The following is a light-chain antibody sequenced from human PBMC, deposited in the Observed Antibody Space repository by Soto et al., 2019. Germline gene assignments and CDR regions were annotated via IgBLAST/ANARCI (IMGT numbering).Light chain of an antibody. CDR2: DVS. CDR3: SSDTSSDNYF. J-gene: IGLJ1*01. Sequence: QSVLTQPASVSGSPGQSITISCTGTSSDVGGYNHVSWYQQHPGKAPKLMIYDVSNRPSGASNRFSGSKSGSTASLTISALQAEDEAEYYCSSDTSSDNYFFGTGTK. V-gene: IGLV2-14*01. CDR1: SSDVGGYNH.